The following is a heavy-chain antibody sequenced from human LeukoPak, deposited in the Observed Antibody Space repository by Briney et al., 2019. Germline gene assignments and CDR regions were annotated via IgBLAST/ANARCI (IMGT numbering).Heavy chain of an antibody. CDR3: ARTSGYGNWFDP. Sequence: GGSLRLSCAASGFTFSDYYMSWIRQAPGKRLEWVSYISSSGSTIYYADSVKGRFTISRDNAKNSLYLQMNSLRAEDTVVYYCARTSGYGNWFDPWGQGTLVTVSS. CDR1: GFTFSDYY. CDR2: ISSSGSTI. J-gene: IGHJ5*02. V-gene: IGHV3-11*01. D-gene: IGHD3-22*01.